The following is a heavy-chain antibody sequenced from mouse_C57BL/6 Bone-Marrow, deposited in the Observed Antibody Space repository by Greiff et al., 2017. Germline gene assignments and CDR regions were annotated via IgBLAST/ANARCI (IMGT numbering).Heavy chain of an antibody. CDR3: SEDSAVYYCALYYGNYVGYFDV. CDR1: YTFSRRVH. J-gene: IGHJ1*03. V-gene: IGHV1-87*01. D-gene: IGHD2-1*01. CDR2: GQGLEWIG. Sequence: VQLQQSGPELARPWASVKISCQAFYTFSRRVHFAIRDTNYWMQWVKQRPGQGLEWIGAIYPGNGDTSYNQKFKGKATLTADKSSSTSYMPLSSLTSEDSAVYYCALYYGNYVGYFDVWGTGTTVTVSS.